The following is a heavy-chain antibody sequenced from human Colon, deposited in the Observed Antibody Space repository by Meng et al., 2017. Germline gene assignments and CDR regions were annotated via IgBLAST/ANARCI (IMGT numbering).Heavy chain of an antibody. J-gene: IGHJ4*02. CDR2: GST. Sequence: QVRLQEPVPGLGRPSETLSLTCTVSGASFSDTNYAWSWIRQPPGKGLEWIGYGSTNHNPSLKSRVTISVDTSKNQFSLTLNSVTAADTAVYYCARDNWGSLDYWGQGTLVTVSS. D-gene: IGHD7-27*01. CDR1: GASFSDTNYA. CDR3: ARDNWGSLDY. V-gene: IGHV4-61*01.